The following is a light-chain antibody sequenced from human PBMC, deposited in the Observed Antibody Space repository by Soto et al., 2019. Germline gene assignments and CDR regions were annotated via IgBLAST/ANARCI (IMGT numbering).Light chain of an antibody. J-gene: IGKJ1*01. V-gene: IGKV3-15*01. Sequence: EIEMPQSPVTLSVSPGERSTLSCKASQNISRSLAWYQQKPGQGPSLLIYGTSTRAGGVPGRFSGGGSGTEFTLTITSVHSEDFAVYYCHQSNGWPRTFGQGTKVDI. CDR2: GTS. CDR3: HQSNGWPRT. CDR1: QNISRS.